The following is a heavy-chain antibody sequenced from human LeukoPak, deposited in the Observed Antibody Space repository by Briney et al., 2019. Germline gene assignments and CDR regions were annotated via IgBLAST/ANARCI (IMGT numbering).Heavy chain of an antibody. CDR3: AKAIEGIFGVVIIPVTLDY. D-gene: IGHD3-3*01. V-gene: IGHV3-23*01. J-gene: IGHJ4*02. Sequence: GGSLRLSCAASGFTFSSYAMSWVRQAPGKGLEWVSAISGSGGSTYYADSVKGRFTISRDNSKNTLYLQMNSLRAEDTAVYYCAKAIEGIFGVVIIPVTLDYWGQGTLVTVSS. CDR2: ISGSGGST. CDR1: GFTFSSYA.